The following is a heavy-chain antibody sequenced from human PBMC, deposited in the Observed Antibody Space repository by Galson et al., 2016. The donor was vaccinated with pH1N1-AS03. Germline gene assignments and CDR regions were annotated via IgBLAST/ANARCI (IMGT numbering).Heavy chain of an antibody. Sequence: SLRLSCAASGFTFSNAWMSWVRQAPGKGLEWVGRLKSKFDGGTADYAAPVKGRFTISRDDSKKMLYLQMNNLKTEDTAMYHCTTDDGPYYGLDVWGQGTTVTVSS. CDR3: TTDDGPYYGLDV. D-gene: IGHD5-24*01. V-gene: IGHV3-15*01. J-gene: IGHJ6*02. CDR2: LKSKFDGGTA. CDR1: GFTFSNAW.